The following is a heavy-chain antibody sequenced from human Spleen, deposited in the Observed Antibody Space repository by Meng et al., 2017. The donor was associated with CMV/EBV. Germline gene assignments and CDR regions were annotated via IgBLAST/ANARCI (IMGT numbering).Heavy chain of an antibody. J-gene: IGHJ4*02. CDR1: GFTFSSYA. V-gene: IGHV3-23*03. D-gene: IGHD1-26*01. CDR3: AKALGTPNYFDY. CDR2: IYSGGSST. Sequence: LSLTCAASGFTFSSYAMTWVRQAPGKGLEWVSVIYSGGSSTYYADSVKGRFTISRDNSKNTLYLQMNSLRAEDTAVYYCAKALGTPNYFDYWGQGTLVTVSS.